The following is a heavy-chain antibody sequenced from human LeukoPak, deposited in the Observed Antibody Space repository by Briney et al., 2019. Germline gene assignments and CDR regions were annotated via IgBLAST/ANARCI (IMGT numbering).Heavy chain of an antibody. D-gene: IGHD6-13*01. J-gene: IGHJ4*02. Sequence: SETLSLTCTVSSGSISSYYWSWIRQPPGKGLEWIGYIYYSGSTNYNPSLKSRVTISVDTSKNQFSLNLSSVTAADTAVYYCAREGRGAAAGMDYWGQGTLVTVSS. CDR2: IYYSGST. CDR3: AREGRGAAAGMDY. V-gene: IGHV4-59*01. CDR1: SGSISSYY.